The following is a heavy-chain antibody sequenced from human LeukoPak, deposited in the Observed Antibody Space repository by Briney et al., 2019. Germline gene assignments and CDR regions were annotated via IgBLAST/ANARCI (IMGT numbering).Heavy chain of an antibody. CDR3: AKTGYYYDTSTYHYPADS. D-gene: IGHD3-22*01. V-gene: IGHV3-23*01. Sequence: GGSLRLSCAASEFTFSSYGMSWVRQAPGKGLEWVSTISGRGDTTYYADSVKGRFTISRDNSKNTLYLQMNSLRAEDTAVYYCAKTGYYYDTSTYHYPADSRGQGTLVTVSS. CDR1: EFTFSSYG. J-gene: IGHJ4*02. CDR2: ISGRGDTT.